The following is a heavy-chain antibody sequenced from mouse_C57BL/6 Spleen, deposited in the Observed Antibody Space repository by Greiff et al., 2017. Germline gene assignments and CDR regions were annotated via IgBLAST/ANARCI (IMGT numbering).Heavy chain of an antibody. J-gene: IGHJ4*01. Sequence: DVKLVESGGGLVKPGGSLKLSCAASGFTFSDYGMHWVRQAPEKGLEWVAYISSGSSTIYYADTVKGRFTISRDNAKNTLFLQMTSLRSEDTAMYYCARGDYYGSSPYAMDYWGQGTSVTVSS. CDR1: GFTFSDYG. CDR3: ARGDYYGSSPYAMDY. V-gene: IGHV5-17*01. D-gene: IGHD1-1*01. CDR2: ISSGSSTI.